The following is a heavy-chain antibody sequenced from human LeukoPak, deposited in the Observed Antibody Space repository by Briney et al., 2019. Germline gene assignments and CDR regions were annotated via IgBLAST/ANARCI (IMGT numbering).Heavy chain of an antibody. CDR3: ARIGLRMGARDYYYGMDV. Sequence: SVKVSCKASGGTFSSYAISWVRQAPGQGLEWMGGIIPIFGTANYAQKFQGRVTITADESTSTAYMELSSLRSEDTAVYYCARIGLRMGARDYYYGMDVWGQGTTVTVSS. V-gene: IGHV1-69*13. D-gene: IGHD4/OR15-4a*01. J-gene: IGHJ6*02. CDR2: IIPIFGTA. CDR1: GGTFSSYA.